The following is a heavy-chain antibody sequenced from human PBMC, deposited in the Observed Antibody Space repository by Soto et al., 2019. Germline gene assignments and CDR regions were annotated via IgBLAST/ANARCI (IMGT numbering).Heavy chain of an antibody. CDR1: GYTFTSYY. J-gene: IGHJ6*02. CDR3: ARDRYGDGMDV. Sequence: ASVKVSCKXSGYTFTSYYMHWVRQAPGQGLEWMGIINPSGGSTSYAQKFQGRVTMTRDTSTSTVYMELSSLRSEDTAVYYCARDRYGDGMDVWGQGTTVTVSS. V-gene: IGHV1-46*01. CDR2: INPSGGST. D-gene: IGHD4-17*01.